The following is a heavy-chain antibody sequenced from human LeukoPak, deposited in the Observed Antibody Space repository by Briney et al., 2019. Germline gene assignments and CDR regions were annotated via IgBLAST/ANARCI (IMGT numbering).Heavy chain of an antibody. V-gene: IGHV1-24*01. CDR2: FDPEDGET. D-gene: IGHD6-25*01. Sequence: GASVKVSCKVSGYTLTELSMHWVRQAPGKGLEWMGGFDPEDGETIYAQKFQGRVTMTRNTSISTAYMELSSLRSEDTAVYYCARGRVYSSGIPGFDPWGQGTLVTVSS. CDR1: GYTLTELS. J-gene: IGHJ5*02. CDR3: ARGRVYSSGIPGFDP.